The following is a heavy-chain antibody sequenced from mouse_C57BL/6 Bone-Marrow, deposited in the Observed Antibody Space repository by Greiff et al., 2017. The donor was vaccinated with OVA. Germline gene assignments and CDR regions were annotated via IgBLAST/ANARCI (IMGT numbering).Heavy chain of an antibody. J-gene: IGHJ2*01. CDR3: LGGNGNFDY. D-gene: IGHD2-1*01. V-gene: IGHV1-82*01. CDR1: GYAFSSSW. Sequence: VKLQQSGPELVKPGASVKISCKASGYAFSSSWMNWVKQRPGKGLEWIGRIYPGDGDTNYNGKFKGKATMTADQSSSTAYMQLSSLTSEDSAVYFCLGGNGNFDYWGQGTTLTVSS. CDR2: IYPGDGDT.